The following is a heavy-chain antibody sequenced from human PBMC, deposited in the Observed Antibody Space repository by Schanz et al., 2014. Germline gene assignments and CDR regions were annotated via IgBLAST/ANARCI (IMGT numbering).Heavy chain of an antibody. D-gene: IGHD5-18*01. CDR1: GFTFSSYS. Sequence: EVQLVESGGGLVQPGGSLRLSCTASGFTFSSYSMNWVRQAPGKGLEWVSIISGSGGNTYYADAVRGRFTISRDNSKTTVYLQMNSLRAEDTAVYYCAKDAENTAMITDYFDYWGQGTLVTVSS. CDR3: AKDAENTAMITDYFDY. CDR2: ISGSGGNT. J-gene: IGHJ4*02. V-gene: IGHV3-23*04.